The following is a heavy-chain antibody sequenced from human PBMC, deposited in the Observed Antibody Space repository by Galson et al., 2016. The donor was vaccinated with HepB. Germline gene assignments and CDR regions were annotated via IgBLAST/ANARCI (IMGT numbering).Heavy chain of an antibody. J-gene: IGHJ4*02. CDR1: GFTFNTYA. CDR2: INKSGAGT. V-gene: IGHV3-23*01. D-gene: IGHD2-21*02. CDR3: ATDANCGGDCYLYYFDY. Sequence: SLRLSCAASGFTFNTYAMSWVRQAPGRGLEWVSTINKSGAGTYYADSVKGRFTISRDNSKNTLFLQMNSLRAEDTAVYYCATDANCGGDCYLYYFDYWGRGTLVTVSS.